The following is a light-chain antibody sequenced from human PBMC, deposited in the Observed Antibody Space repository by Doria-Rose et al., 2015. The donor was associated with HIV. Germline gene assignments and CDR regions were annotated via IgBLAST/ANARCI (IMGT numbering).Light chain of an antibody. Sequence: EIVMTQSPGTLSLSPGERATLSCRASQSFSSTYLAWYQQKPGQALSLLIYDGSTRDTGIPDRFSASGSGTDFTLTINRLEPEDFALYYCHQYGTSWTFGQGTKVEI. CDR3: HQYGTSWT. V-gene: IGKV3-20*01. CDR2: DGS. J-gene: IGKJ1*01. CDR1: QSFSSTY.